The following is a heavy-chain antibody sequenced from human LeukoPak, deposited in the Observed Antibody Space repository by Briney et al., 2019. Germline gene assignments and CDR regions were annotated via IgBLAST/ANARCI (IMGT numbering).Heavy chain of an antibody. CDR3: AIGYSSSWYSDY. CDR2: IHHSGST. J-gene: IGHJ4*02. CDR1: GGSFSGYY. D-gene: IGHD6-13*01. V-gene: IGHV4-34*01. Sequence: SETLSLTCAAYGGSFSGYYWSWIRQPPGKGMEWNGEIHHSGSTNYNPSLKSRVTISVDTSKNQFSLKLSSVTAADTAVYYCAIGYSSSWYSDYWGQGTLVTVCS.